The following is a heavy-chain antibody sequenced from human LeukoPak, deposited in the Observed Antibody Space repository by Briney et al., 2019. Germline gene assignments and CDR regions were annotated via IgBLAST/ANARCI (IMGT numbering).Heavy chain of an antibody. J-gene: IGHJ4*02. D-gene: IGHD3-22*01. Sequence: GASVKVSCKASGGTFSSYAISWVRQAPGQGLEWMGGIIPIFGTANYAQKFQGRVTITADKSTSTAYMELSSLRSEDTAVYYCARAYYYDSSGYCLDYWGQGTLVTVSS. CDR2: IIPIFGTA. V-gene: IGHV1-69*06. CDR1: GGTFSSYA. CDR3: ARAYYYDSSGYCLDY.